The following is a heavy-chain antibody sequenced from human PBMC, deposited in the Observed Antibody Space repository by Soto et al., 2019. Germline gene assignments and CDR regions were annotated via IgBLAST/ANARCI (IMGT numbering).Heavy chain of an antibody. Sequence: PSETLSLTCTVSGASINSGDYYWSWIRQPPGKGLEWIGHIYYSGSTYYNPSLKSRAGISVESSKSQVSLKLTSVTAADTAVYLCARILMNYYRLHYWGQGALVTVYS. V-gene: IGHV4-30-4*01. J-gene: IGHJ4*02. D-gene: IGHD3-10*01. CDR1: GASINSGDYY. CDR3: ARILMNYYRLHY. CDR2: IYYSGST.